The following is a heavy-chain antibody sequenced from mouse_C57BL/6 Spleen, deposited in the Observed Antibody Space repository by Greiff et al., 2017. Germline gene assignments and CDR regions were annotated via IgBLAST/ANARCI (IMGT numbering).Heavy chain of an antibody. J-gene: IGHJ4*01. CDR1: GYTFTSYW. Sequence: QVQLKQPGAELVKPGASVKMSCKASGYTFTSYWITWVKQRPGQGLEWIGDIYPGSGSTNYNEKFKSKATLTVDTSSSTAYMQLSSLTSEDSAVYYCARRVYDYDGGVYAMDYWGQGTSVTVSS. CDR3: ARRVYDYDGGVYAMDY. CDR2: IYPGSGST. D-gene: IGHD2-4*01. V-gene: IGHV1-55*01.